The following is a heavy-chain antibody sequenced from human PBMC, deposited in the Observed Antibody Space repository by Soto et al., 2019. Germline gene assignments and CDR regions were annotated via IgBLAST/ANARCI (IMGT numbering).Heavy chain of an antibody. CDR3: ATQTISYTWGV. D-gene: IGHD3-16*01. CDR1: GAPITTTKW. J-gene: IGHJ6*02. Sequence: QVQLQESGPGLVKPSETLSLTCTVSGAPITTTKWWAWVRLPPGKGLEWIGELSRGDERSSNPSPEARFTMSLDKSNNHFSLKLTSVTAADTAIYSCATQTISYTWGVWGRGTSVTVSS. CDR2: LSRGDER. V-gene: IGHV4-4*02.